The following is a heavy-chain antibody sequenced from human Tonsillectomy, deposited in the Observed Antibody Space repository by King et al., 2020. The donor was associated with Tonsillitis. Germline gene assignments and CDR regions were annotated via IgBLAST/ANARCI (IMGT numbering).Heavy chain of an antibody. D-gene: IGHD1-26*01. CDR2: IYHSGST. Sequence: QLQESGPGLVKPSETLSLTCAVSGYSISSGYYWGWIRQPPGKGLEWIGSIYHSGSTYYNPSLKSRVTISVDTSKNQFSLKLSSVTAADTAVYYCARDPHGGATFHPHDAFYIWGQGTMVTVSS. V-gene: IGHV4-38-2*02. CDR1: GYSISSGYY. CDR3: ARDPHGGATFHPHDAFYI. J-gene: IGHJ3*02.